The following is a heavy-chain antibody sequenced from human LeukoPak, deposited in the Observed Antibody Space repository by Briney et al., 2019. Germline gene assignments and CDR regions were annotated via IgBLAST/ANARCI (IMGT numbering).Heavy chain of an antibody. Sequence: PGGSLRLSCVASGFNFSNYWMTWVRQAPGKGLEWVANIKQDGSEKYFVDSVKGRFTISRDNSKNTLYLQMNSLRAEDTAVYYCAKEFDDYYDSSGYYFVGNYFDYWGQGTLVTVSS. CDR2: IKQDGSEK. V-gene: IGHV3-7*03. D-gene: IGHD3-22*01. CDR1: GFNFSNYW. J-gene: IGHJ4*02. CDR3: AKEFDDYYDSSGYYFVGNYFDY.